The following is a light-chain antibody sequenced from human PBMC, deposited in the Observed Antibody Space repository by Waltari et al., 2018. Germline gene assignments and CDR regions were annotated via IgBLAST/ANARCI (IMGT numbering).Light chain of an antibody. CDR3: LQDYNYH. CDR1: QGIRND. Sequence: AIQMTPSPSSLSASVGDRVTITCRASQGIRNDLGWYQQKPGKAPKLLIYAASSLQSGVPSRFSGSGSCTDFTLTISSLQPEDFATYYCLQDYNYHFGGGTKVEIK. V-gene: IGKV1-6*01. CDR2: AAS. J-gene: IGKJ4*01.